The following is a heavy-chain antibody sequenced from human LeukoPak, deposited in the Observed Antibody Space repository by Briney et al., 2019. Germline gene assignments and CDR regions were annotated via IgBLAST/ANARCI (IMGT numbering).Heavy chain of an antibody. J-gene: IGHJ4*02. CDR3: AREVAGITIFGVVREFDY. V-gene: IGHV3-11*04. Sequence: PGGSLRLSCAASGFTFSDYYMSWIRQAPGMGLEWVSYISSSGNTIYYADSVKGRFTISRDNAKNSLYLQMNSLRAEDTAVYYCAREVAGITIFGVVREFDYWGQGTLVTVSS. CDR1: GFTFSDYY. D-gene: IGHD3-3*01. CDR2: ISSSGNTI.